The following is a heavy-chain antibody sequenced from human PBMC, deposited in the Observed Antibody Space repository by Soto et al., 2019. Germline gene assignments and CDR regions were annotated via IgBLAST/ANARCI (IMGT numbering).Heavy chain of an antibody. V-gene: IGHV5-10-1*01. CDR3: ARLPAVSSLYYYYGMDV. D-gene: IGHD6-6*01. CDR1: GYSFTSYW. J-gene: IGHJ6*02. Sequence: PGESLKISCKGSGYSFTSYWISWVRQMPGKGLEWMGRIDPSDSYTNYSPSFQGHVTISADKSISTAYLQWSSLKASDTAMYYCARLPAVSSLYYYYGMDVWGQGTTVTVSS. CDR2: IDPSDSYT.